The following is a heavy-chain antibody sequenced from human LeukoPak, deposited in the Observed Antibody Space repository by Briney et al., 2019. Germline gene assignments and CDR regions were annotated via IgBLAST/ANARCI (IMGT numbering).Heavy chain of an antibody. CDR1: GDSISSYY. D-gene: IGHD6-6*01. J-gene: IGHJ4*02. V-gene: IGHV4-4*09. Sequence: PSETLSLTCTVSGDSISSYYWSGIRRPPGKGLEWIGYIYTSGGTNYIPSLKGRVTISIDTSKNQFSLKLSSVTAADSAVYYCARLTRLSTSPDRYYLDYWGQGTLVTVSS. CDR2: IYTSGGT. CDR3: ARLTRLSTSPDRYYLDY.